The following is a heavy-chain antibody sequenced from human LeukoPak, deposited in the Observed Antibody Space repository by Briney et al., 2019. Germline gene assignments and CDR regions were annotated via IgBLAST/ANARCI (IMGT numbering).Heavy chain of an antibody. CDR3: ARVIVVVVAATPDH. J-gene: IGHJ4*02. V-gene: IGHV4-39*07. D-gene: IGHD2-15*01. CDR2: LYYSGST. Sequence: TPSETLSLTCTVSGVSISSSSYYWGWIRQSPGKGLEWIGSLYYSGSTYYNPSLKSRVTISVDTSKNQFSLKLSSVTAADTAVYYCARVIVVVVAATPDHWGQGTLVTVSS. CDR1: GVSISSSSYY.